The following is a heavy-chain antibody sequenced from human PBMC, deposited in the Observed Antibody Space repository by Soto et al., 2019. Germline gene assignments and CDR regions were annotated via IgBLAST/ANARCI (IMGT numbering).Heavy chain of an antibody. J-gene: IGHJ4*02. CDR2: FNPMSGST. CDR3: ARDRAAADY. V-gene: IGHV1-46*04. CDR1: GYIFINYY. D-gene: IGHD6-13*01. Sequence: QVQLVQSGAEVKKPGASVKISCKTSGYIFINYYIHWVRQAPGQGLEWVALFNPMSGSTNYAQKLQGRVTVTSDTSTSTGYMERSSLIAEDTAGYDGARDRAAADYWGQGTLVTVSS.